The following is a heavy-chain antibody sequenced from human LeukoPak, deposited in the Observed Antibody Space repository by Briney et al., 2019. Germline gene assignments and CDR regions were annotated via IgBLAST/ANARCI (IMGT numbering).Heavy chain of an antibody. V-gene: IGHV3-9*01. CDR2: ISWNSGSI. Sequence: GRSLRLSCAASGFTFSSYVMHWVRQAPGKGLEWVSGISWNSGSIGYADSVKGRFTISRDNAKNSLYLQMNSLRAEDTALYYCAKASSLYYYGSGSYNWGQGTLVTVSS. CDR1: GFTFSSYV. D-gene: IGHD3-10*01. J-gene: IGHJ4*02. CDR3: AKASSLYYYGSGSYN.